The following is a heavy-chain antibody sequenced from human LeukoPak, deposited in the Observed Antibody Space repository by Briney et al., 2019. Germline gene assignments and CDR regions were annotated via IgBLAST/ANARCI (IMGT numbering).Heavy chain of an antibody. CDR2: ISAYNGNT. CDR1: GYTFTGYY. CDR3: ARNFPTYSSSSGVDY. V-gene: IGHV1-18*04. Sequence: ASVKVSCKASGYTFTGYYIHWVRQAPGQGLEWMGWISAYNGNTNYAQKLQGRVTMTTDTSTSTAYMELRSLRSDDTAVYYCARNFPTYSSSSGVDYWGQGTLVTVSS. J-gene: IGHJ4*02. D-gene: IGHD6-6*01.